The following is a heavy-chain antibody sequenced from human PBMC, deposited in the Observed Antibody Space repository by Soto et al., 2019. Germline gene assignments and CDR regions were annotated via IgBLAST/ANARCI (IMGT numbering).Heavy chain of an antibody. Sequence: QVQLQESGPGLVKPSGTLSLTCVVSAGSISSSNWWSWVRQPPGKGLEWIGEIYHSGNTHYNPSLKSRVSISVDKSNNQCSLKLSSVTAADTAVYYCARSRTGDDFDYWGQGTLVAVSS. CDR1: AGSISSSNW. J-gene: IGHJ4*02. V-gene: IGHV4-4*02. D-gene: IGHD7-27*01. CDR2: IYHSGNT. CDR3: ARSRTGDDFDY.